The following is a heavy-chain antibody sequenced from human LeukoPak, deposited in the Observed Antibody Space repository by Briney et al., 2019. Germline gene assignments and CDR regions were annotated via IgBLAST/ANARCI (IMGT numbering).Heavy chain of an antibody. J-gene: IGHJ4*02. V-gene: IGHV1-2*02. Sequence: GASVKVSCKASGYTFTGYYMHWVRQAPGQGLEWMGWINPHSGGTNYAQKFQGRVTMTRDTSNSTAYMELSSLRSDDTAMYYCAKRFERTYYFDYWGQETLVTVSS. CDR2: INPHSGGT. D-gene: IGHD3-10*01. CDR1: GYTFTGYY. CDR3: AKRFERTYYFDY.